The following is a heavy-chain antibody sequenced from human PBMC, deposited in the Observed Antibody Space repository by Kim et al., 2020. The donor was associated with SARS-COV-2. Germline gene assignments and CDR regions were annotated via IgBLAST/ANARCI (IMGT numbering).Heavy chain of an antibody. CDR1: GGSISSYY. Sequence: SETLSLTCTVSGGSISSYYWSWIRQPPGKGLEWIGYIYYSGSTNYNPFLKSRVTISVDTSKNQFSLKLSSVTAADTAVYYCAMQYSSSSTLNYWGQGTLVTVSS. J-gene: IGHJ4*02. CDR2: IYYSGST. D-gene: IGHD6-6*01. CDR3: AMQYSSSSTLNY. V-gene: IGHV4-59*13.